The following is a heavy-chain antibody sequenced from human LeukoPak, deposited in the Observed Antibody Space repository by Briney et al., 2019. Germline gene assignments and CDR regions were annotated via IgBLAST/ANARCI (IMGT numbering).Heavy chain of an antibody. CDR2: IRQDGSDK. CDR3: ARVLSRYCSSAGCYDGVFDY. D-gene: IGHD2-2*01. CDR1: GFTFSDYW. Sequence: GGSLRLSCAASGFTFSDYWMSWVRQAPEKGRERGTNIRQDGSDKYYVDSVKGRFTISRDNAKNALYLQMNSLRAEDTAVYYCARVLSRYCSSAGCYDGVFDYDGRGTRATVSA. V-gene: IGHV3-7*03. J-gene: IGHJ4*02.